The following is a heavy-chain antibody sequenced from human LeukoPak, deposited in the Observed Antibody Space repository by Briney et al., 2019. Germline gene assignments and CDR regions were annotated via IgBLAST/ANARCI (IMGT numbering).Heavy chain of an antibody. CDR3: ARYCSGGSCIEVNAFDI. CDR2: ISASGDRT. J-gene: IGHJ3*02. V-gene: IGHV3-23*01. D-gene: IGHD2-15*01. CDR1: GFSFSNFG. Sequence: GGTLRLSCAASGFSFSNFGMSWVRQAPGKGLEWVSLISASGDRTYYADSVKGRFTISRDNSKNTLYLQMNSLRAEDTAVYYCARYCSGGSCIEVNAFDIWGQGTMVTVSS.